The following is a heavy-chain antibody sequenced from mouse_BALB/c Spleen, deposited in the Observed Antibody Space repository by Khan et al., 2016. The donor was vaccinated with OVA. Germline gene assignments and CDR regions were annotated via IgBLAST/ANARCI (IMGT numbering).Heavy chain of an antibody. CDR3: ARGGRRAMDY. D-gene: IGHD3-3*01. V-gene: IGHV9-3-1*01. CDR2: INTYTGEP. Sequence: QIQLVQSGPELKKPGETVKISCKASGYTFTNYGVNWVKQAPGKGLKWMGWINTYTGEPTYADDFKGRFAFSLETSASTAYLQINNLKNEDSATEFCARGGRRAMDYWGQGTSVTVSS. CDR1: GYTFTNYG. J-gene: IGHJ4*01.